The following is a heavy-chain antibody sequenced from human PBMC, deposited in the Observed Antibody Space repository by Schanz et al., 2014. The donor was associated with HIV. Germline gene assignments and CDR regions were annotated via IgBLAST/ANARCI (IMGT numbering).Heavy chain of an antibody. CDR2: ISGSGGNT. CDR3: AKDYGDFVPYGFLDF. CDR1: GFTFSNYA. J-gene: IGHJ4*02. V-gene: IGHV3-23*01. D-gene: IGHD4-17*01. Sequence: EVQLLQSGGGVVQPGGSLRLSCAASGFTFSNYAMSWVRQAPGKGLEWVSSISGSGGNTYFTDSVKGRFTVSRDDSKNTVYVQMDSLTAEDTAVYYCAKDYGDFVPYGFLDFWGQGTLVAVSS.